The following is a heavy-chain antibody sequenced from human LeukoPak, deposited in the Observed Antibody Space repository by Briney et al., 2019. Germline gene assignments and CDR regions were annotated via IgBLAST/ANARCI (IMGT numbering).Heavy chain of an antibody. D-gene: IGHD3-10*01. Sequence: GGSLSLSCAASGFTFSNYAMHWVRQAPGKGLEWVSLISFGGTYEYYADSVKGRFTISRDNSKNTLYLQLNSLRAEDTAVYYCARDSTYYYDSGSSGPHYFDNWGQGTLVTVSS. J-gene: IGHJ4*02. CDR2: ISFGGTYE. V-gene: IGHV3-30*01. CDR3: ARDSTYYYDSGSSGPHYFDN. CDR1: GFTFSNYA.